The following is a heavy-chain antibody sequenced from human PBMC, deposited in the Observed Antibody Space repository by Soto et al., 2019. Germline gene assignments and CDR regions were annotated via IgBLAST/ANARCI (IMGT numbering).Heavy chain of an antibody. CDR3: ARHLSPYFYYYMDV. V-gene: IGHV4-39*01. J-gene: IGHJ6*03. Sequence: QLQLQESGPGLVKASETLSLNCSVSDGSLSSSGYYWGWIRQAPGRGLEWIGSIYYSGDTYYNPSLTTRLTIFVDTSNNQFSLKLKSVTATDTAIYYCARHLSPYFYYYMDVWGKGTTVTVSS. CDR2: IYYSGDT. CDR1: DGSLSSSGYY.